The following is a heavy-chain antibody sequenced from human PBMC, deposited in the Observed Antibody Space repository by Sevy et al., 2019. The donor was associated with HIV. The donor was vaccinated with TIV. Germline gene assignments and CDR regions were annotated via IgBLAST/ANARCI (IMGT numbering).Heavy chain of an antibody. CDR2: FYNGDST. CDR1: GFTVTSNY. Sequence: GESLKISCAATGFTVTSNYMSWVRQGPGKGLEWVSGFYNGDSTQYADSVKGRFTISRVKSNNTLYLQMDSLRAEDTAVYYCAREAGSSSFDYWGQGTLVTVSS. CDR3: AREAGSSSFDY. D-gene: IGHD6-13*01. V-gene: IGHV3-53*01. J-gene: IGHJ4*02.